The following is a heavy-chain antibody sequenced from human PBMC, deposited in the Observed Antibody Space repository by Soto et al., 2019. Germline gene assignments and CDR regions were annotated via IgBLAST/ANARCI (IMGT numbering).Heavy chain of an antibody. J-gene: IGHJ6*02. CDR1: GGSISGYY. Sequence: QVQLQESGPGLVKPSETLSLTCTVSGGSISGYYWSWIRQPPGKGLEWIGYMYNTGSTVYNPSFKSRVTISVDTSKNQWSRKLNSGTAADTAVDDWARDLWGYCGTDCYPLDVWGQGTTVTVSS. V-gene: IGHV4-59*01. CDR3: ARDLWGYCGTDCYPLDV. D-gene: IGHD2-21*02. CDR2: MYNTGST.